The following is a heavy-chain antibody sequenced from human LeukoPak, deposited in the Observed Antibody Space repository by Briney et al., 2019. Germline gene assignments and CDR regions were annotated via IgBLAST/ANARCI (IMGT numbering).Heavy chain of an antibody. D-gene: IGHD3-22*01. CDR3: ARGEGAYYYDSSGLAAFDI. V-gene: IGHV1-46*01. CDR1: GYTFTSYY. CDR2: INPSGGST. J-gene: IGHJ3*02. Sequence: ASVKVSCKASGYTFTSYYMHWVRQAPGQGLEWMGIINPSGGSTSYAQKFQGRVTMTRDTSISTAYMELSRLRSDDTAVYYCARGEGAYYYDSSGLAAFDIWGQGTMVTVSS.